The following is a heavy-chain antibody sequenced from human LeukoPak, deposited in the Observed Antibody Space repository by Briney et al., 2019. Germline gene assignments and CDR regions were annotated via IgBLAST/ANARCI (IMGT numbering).Heavy chain of an antibody. Sequence: EASVKVSCKASGYTFTSYAMNWARQTPGQGLEWMGWINTNTGNPTYAQGFTGRFVFSLDTSVSTAYLQISSLKAEDTAVYYCARVDSSSWYSSYYYYYYGMDVWGQGTTVTVSS. J-gene: IGHJ6*02. CDR2: INTNTGNP. D-gene: IGHD6-13*01. CDR3: ARVDSSSWYSSYYYYYYGMDV. V-gene: IGHV7-4-1*02. CDR1: GYTFTSYA.